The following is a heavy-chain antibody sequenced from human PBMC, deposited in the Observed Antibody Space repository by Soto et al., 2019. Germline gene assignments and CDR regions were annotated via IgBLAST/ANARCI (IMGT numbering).Heavy chain of an antibody. J-gene: IGHJ3*02. CDR2: IIPICGTT. CDR1: GGTFSSYA. V-gene: IGHV1-69*01. D-gene: IGHD3-10*01. Sequence: QVQLVQSGTEVKKPGSSLKVSCKASGGTFSSYAISWVRQAPGQGLEWMGGIIPICGTTNYAEKFRGRVSITADESTSTAYVELSSLRSEDTAVYYCAGSFKYGSGTFDAFDIWGQGTMVTVSS. CDR3: AGSFKYGSGTFDAFDI.